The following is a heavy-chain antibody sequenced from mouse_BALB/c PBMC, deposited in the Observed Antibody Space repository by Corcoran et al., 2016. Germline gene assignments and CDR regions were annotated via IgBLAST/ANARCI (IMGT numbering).Heavy chain of an antibody. V-gene: IGHV1S34*01. CDR2: ISCYNGAT. D-gene: IGHD1-2*01. J-gene: IGHJ3*01. CDR3: GRGGFGTAKTSWFAY. Sequence: LVKPGASGKISCKASGYSFTGYYMHWVKLSHGKSLEWIGYISCYNGATSYNQKFKGKATFTVDTSSSTAYMQFNSLTSADSAVYYWGRGGFGTAKTSWFAYWGQGTLVTVSA. CDR1: GYSFTGYY.